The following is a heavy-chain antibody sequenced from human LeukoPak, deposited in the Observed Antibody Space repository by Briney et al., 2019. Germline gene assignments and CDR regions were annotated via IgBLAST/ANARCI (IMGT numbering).Heavy chain of an antibody. CDR3: ARDPTTVTKGLDL. J-gene: IGHJ3*01. CDR2: ISYIGST. V-gene: IGHV4-59*11. Sequence: SETLSLTCTVSGGSFSSHYWSWIRQPPGKGLEWIGYISYIGSTNYNPSLKSRVTISVDTSKNQFSLKLTSVTAADAAVYFCARDPTTVTKGLDLWGQGTMVTVSS. D-gene: IGHD4-17*01. CDR1: GGSFSSHY.